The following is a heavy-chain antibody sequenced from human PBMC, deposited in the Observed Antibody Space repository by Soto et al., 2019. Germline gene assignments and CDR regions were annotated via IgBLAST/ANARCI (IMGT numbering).Heavy chain of an antibody. V-gene: IGHV4-39*01. J-gene: IGHJ4*02. D-gene: IGHD6-19*01. CDR2: IYYSGST. CDR3: ARHSSGWSTQPGDY. Sequence: QLQLQESGPGLVKPSETLSLTCTVSGGSISSSSYYWGWIRQPPGKGLEWIGSIYYSGSTYYNPSLKGRVTISVDTSKNQFSLKLSSVTAADTAVYYCARHSSGWSTQPGDYWGQGTLVTVSS. CDR1: GGSISSSSYY.